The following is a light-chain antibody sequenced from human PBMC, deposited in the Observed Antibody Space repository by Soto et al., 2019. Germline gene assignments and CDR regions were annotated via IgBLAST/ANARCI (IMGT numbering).Light chain of an antibody. CDR1: QSVSSY. J-gene: IGKJ1*01. Sequence: EIVLTQSPATLSLSPGERATLSCRASQSVSSYLAWYQQKPGQGPRLLIYDASNRATGVSARFSGSGSGTDFTLTINSLEPEDFAVYYCHQRSSWPRGTFGQGTKVEIK. V-gene: IGKV3-11*01. CDR2: DAS. CDR3: HQRSSWPRGT.